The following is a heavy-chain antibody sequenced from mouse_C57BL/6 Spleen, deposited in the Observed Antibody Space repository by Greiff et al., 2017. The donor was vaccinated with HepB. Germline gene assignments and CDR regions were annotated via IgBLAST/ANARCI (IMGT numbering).Heavy chain of an antibody. CDR3: ARRAYYSNYGFAY. CDR1: GYAFSSSW. V-gene: IGHV1-82*01. D-gene: IGHD2-5*01. Sequence: VQLQQSGPELVKPGASVKISCKASGYAFSSSWMNWVKQRPGKGLEWIGRIYPGDGDTNYNGKFKGKATLTADKSSSTAYMQLSSLTSEDSAVYFLARRAYYSNYGFAYWGQGTLVTVAA. J-gene: IGHJ3*01. CDR2: IYPGDGDT.